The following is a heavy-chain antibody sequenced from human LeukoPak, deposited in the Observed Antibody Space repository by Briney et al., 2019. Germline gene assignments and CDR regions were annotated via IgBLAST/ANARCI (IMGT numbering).Heavy chain of an antibody. CDR2: INPNSGGT. V-gene: IGHV1-2*02. CDR1: GYTFTGYY. CDR3: ARSPGDYVWGSYRPDAFDI. J-gene: IGHJ3*02. D-gene: IGHD3-16*02. Sequence: ASVKVSCKASGYTFTGYYMHWVRQAPGQGLEWMGWINPNSGGTNYAQKFQGRVTMTRDTSTSTAYMELSRLRSDDTAVYYCARSPGDYVWGSYRPDAFDIWGQGTMVTVSS.